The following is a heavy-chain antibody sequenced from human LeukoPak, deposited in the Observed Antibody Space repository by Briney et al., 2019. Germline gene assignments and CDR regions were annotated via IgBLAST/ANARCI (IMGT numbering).Heavy chain of an antibody. J-gene: IGHJ5*02. CDR1: GFTFSSYS. V-gene: IGHV3-21*04. D-gene: IGHD3-16*01. CDR3: AKDSDYVWGNWFDP. Sequence: PGGPLRLSCAASGFTFSSYSMNWVRQAPGKGLEWVSSISSSSSYIYYADSVKGRFTISRDNSKNTLYLQMNSLRAEDTAVYYCAKDSDYVWGNWFDPWGQGTLVTVSS. CDR2: ISSSSSYI.